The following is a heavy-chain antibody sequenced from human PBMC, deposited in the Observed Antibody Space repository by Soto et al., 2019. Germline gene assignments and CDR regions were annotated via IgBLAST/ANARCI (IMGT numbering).Heavy chain of an antibody. CDR1: GGSISNHY. D-gene: IGHD7-27*01. CDR2: IYYNRIT. CDR3: TRANWYSEY. J-gene: IGHJ4*02. V-gene: IGHV4-59*11. Sequence: QVQLQESGPGLVKPSETLSLTCSVSGGSISNHYWSWIRQPPGKGLEWIGYIYYNRITNYNPSLKSRVTMSVDTSRDQISLILTTVTAADTAVYYCTRANWYSEYWGQGTLVTVSS.